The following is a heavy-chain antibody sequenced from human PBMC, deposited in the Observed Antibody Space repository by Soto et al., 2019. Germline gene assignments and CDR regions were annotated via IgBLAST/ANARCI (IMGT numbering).Heavy chain of an antibody. CDR2: IFPDDSDT. J-gene: IGHJ5*01. CDR1: GYSFTSYW. Sequence: GESLKISCKGSGYSFTSYWIGWVRQMPGKGLEYMGSIFPDDSDTRYSPSFQGQVTISVDKSISTAYLQWSNLKASDTAMYFCARLIGRSSSFESWGQGGRVTVSS. CDR3: ARLIGRSSSFES. V-gene: IGHV5-51*01. D-gene: IGHD6-6*01.